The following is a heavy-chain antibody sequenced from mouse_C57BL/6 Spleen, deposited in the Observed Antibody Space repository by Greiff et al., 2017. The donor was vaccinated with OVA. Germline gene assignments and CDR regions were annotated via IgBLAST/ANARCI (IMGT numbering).Heavy chain of an antibody. V-gene: IGHV10-1*01. J-gene: IGHJ3*01. Sequence: EVQLVESGGGLVQPKGSLKLSCAASGFSFNTYAMNWVRQAPGKGLEWVARIRSKSNNYATYYADSVKDRFTISRDDSESMLYLQMNNLKTEDTAMYYCVRMGIYYGYDEAWFAYWGQGTLVTVSA. D-gene: IGHD2-2*01. CDR3: VRMGIYYGYDEAWFAY. CDR2: IRSKSNNYAT. CDR1: GFSFNTYA.